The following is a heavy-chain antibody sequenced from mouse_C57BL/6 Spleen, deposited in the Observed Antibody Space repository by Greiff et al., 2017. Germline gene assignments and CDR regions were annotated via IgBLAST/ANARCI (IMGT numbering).Heavy chain of an antibody. CDR1: GFNIKDDY. D-gene: IGHD1-1*01. CDR3: TPCGTVGAMDY. J-gene: IGHJ4*01. Sequence: EVQLQQSGAELVRPGASVKLSCTASGFNIKDDYMHWVKQRPEQGLEWIGWIDPENGDTEYASKFQGKATITADTSSNTAYLQLSSLTSEDTAVYYCTPCGTVGAMDYWGQGTSVTVSS. V-gene: IGHV14-4*01. CDR2: IDPENGDT.